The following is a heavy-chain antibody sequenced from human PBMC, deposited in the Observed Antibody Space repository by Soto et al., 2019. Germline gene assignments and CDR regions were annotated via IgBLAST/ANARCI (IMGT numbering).Heavy chain of an antibody. J-gene: IGHJ6*03. V-gene: IGHV4-59*08. CDR2: IYYSGST. D-gene: IGHD1-26*01. CDR3: ARLGRDYYCYYYMDV. Sequence: QVQLQESGPGLVKPSETLSLTCTVSGGSISSYYWSWIRQPPGKGLEWIGYIYYSGSTNYNPSLKSRVTISVDTSKNQFSLKLSSVTAADTAVYYCARLGRDYYCYYYMDVWGKGTTVTVSS. CDR1: GGSISSYY.